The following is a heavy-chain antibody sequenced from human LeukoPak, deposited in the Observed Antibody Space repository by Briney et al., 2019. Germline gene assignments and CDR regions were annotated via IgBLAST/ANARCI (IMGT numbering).Heavy chain of an antibody. CDR2: IIPKFDLT. CDR1: GDTFSNFV. CDR3: TRVQNVRGVAAGMEGWFDP. Sequence: SVKASCKTSGDTFSNFVISWVRQAPGQGLEWMARIIPKFDLTKFAQKFQGRVTITADKSTTTVYLELSNVRSDDTAVYYCTRVQNVRGVAAGMEGWFDPWGQGTLVTVSS. V-gene: IGHV1-69*04. D-gene: IGHD1-1*01. J-gene: IGHJ5*02.